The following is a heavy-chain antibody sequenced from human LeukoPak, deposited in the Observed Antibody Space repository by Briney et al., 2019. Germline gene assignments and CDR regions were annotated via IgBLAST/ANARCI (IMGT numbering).Heavy chain of an antibody. V-gene: IGHV4-34*01. Sequence: PSETLSLTCAVYGGSFSGYYWSWIRQPPGKGLEWIGEINHSGSTNYNPSLKSRVTISVDTSKNQFSLKLSSVTAADTAVYYCARGPYYYDSSGYSRYFDYWGQGTLVTVSS. CDR3: ARGPYYYDSSGYSRYFDY. CDR1: GGSFSGYY. D-gene: IGHD3-22*01. J-gene: IGHJ4*02. CDR2: INHSGST.